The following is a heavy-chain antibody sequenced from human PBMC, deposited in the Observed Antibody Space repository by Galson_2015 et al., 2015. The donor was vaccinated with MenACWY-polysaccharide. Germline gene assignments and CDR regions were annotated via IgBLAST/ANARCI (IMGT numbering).Heavy chain of an antibody. CDR3: ARVGYYDSSGYSLNAFDI. Sequence: PNSGNTGYAQKFQGRVTMTRNTSISTAYMELSSLRSEDTAVYYSARVGYYDSSGYSLNAFDIWGQGTMATVSS. D-gene: IGHD3-22*01. J-gene: IGHJ3*02. V-gene: IGHV1-8*01. CDR2: PNSGNT.